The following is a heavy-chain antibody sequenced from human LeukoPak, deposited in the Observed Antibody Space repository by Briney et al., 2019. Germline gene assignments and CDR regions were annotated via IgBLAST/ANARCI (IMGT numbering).Heavy chain of an antibody. D-gene: IGHD3-22*01. V-gene: IGHV4-39*01. CDR2: IYYSGST. CDR3: ARLETYDSTLDY. CDR1: GDSITTSSYY. J-gene: IGHJ4*02. Sequence: ENLSLTCTVSGDSITTSSYYWGWIRPPPGKGLDWIGNIYYSGSTYYNPSLKSRVTISVDTSKNQFSLWLSSVTAADTAVYYCARLETYDSTLDYWGQGTLVTVSS.